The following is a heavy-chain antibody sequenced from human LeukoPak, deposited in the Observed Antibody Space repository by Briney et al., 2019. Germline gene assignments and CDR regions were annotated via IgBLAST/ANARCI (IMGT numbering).Heavy chain of an antibody. D-gene: IGHD2-15*01. CDR3: ARGCSGGSCYGAFDI. CDR2: IYDSGST. V-gene: IGHV4-34*01. J-gene: IGHJ3*02. CDR1: GGSFSGYY. Sequence: SETLSLTCAVYGGSFSGYYWSWIRQPPGKGLEWIGYIYDSGSTYYNPSLKSRITISVDTSENRFSLKLSSVTATDTAVYYCARGCSGGSCYGAFDIWGQGTMVTVSS.